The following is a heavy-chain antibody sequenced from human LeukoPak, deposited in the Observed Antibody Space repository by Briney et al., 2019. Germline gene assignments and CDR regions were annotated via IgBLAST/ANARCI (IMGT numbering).Heavy chain of an antibody. V-gene: IGHV1-18*01. CDR1: GYTFTSYG. J-gene: IGHJ6*03. CDR2: ISAYNGNT. D-gene: IGHD2-2*01. Sequence: ASVKVSCKASGYTFTSYGISWVRQAPGQGLEWMGWISAYNGNTNYAQKLQGRVTMTTDTSTSTAYIELRSLRSDDTAAYYCARVPIVVVPAAFYYYMDVWGKGTTVTVSS. CDR3: ARVPIVVVPAAFYYYMDV.